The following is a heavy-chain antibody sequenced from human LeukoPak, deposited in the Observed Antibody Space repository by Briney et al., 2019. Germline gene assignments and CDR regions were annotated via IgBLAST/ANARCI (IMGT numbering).Heavy chain of an antibody. Sequence: GALRLSCAASGFIVSINYMSWVRQSPGKGLEWVSVVYSGGSTYYADSVKGRFTISRDNSRNTLYLQMNSLRAEDTAVYYCATTYCSSTSCYPYYFDYWGQGTLVTVSS. CDR1: GFIVSINY. V-gene: IGHV3-53*01. D-gene: IGHD2-2*01. J-gene: IGHJ4*02. CDR2: VYSGGST. CDR3: ATTYCSSTSCYPYYFDY.